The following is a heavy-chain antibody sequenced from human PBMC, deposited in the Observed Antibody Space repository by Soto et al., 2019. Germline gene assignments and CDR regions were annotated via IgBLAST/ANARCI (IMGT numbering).Heavy chain of an antibody. CDR2: IWYDGSNK. D-gene: IGHD5-12*01. J-gene: IGHJ4*02. CDR1: GFTFSSYG. V-gene: IGHV3-33*01. CDR3: ARASSGYDYYFDY. Sequence: GSLRLSCAASGFTFSSYGMHWVRQAPGKGLEWVAVIWYDGSNKYYADSVKGRFTISRDNSKNTLYLQMNSLRAEDTAVYYCARASSGYDYYFDYWGQGTLVTVSS.